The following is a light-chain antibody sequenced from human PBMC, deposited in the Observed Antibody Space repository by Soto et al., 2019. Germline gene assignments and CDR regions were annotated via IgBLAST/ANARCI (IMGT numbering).Light chain of an antibody. J-gene: IGKJ1*01. Sequence: IVLTQSPGTLSLSPGERATLSCRASQSVSSSYLAWYQQKPGQAPRLLIYCASSRATGIPDRCSGSGSGTDFTLTISRLEPGDFAVYYCQQYVTSPPRTFGPGTKVEIK. CDR3: QQYVTSPPRT. V-gene: IGKV3-20*01. CDR2: CAS. CDR1: QSVSSSY.